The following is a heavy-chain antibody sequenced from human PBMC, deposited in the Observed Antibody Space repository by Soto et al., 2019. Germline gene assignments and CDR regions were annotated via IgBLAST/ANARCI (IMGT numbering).Heavy chain of an antibody. CDR1: GGTFSSYA. V-gene: IGHV1-69*06. CDR2: IIPIFGTA. D-gene: IGHD1-26*01. CDR3: ARDRDSGSYDGWFDP. J-gene: IGHJ5*02. Sequence: QVQLVQSGAEVKKPGSSVKVSCKASGGTFSSYAISWVRQAPGQGLEWMGGIIPIFGTANYAQKFQGRVTITADKSTSTAYMELSSLSSEDTAVYYCARDRDSGSYDGWFDPWGQGTLVTVSS.